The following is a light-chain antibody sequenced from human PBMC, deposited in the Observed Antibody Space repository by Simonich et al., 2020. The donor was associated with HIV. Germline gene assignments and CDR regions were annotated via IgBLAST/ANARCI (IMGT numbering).Light chain of an antibody. J-gene: IGKJ3*01. CDR3: QQRSNPLT. V-gene: IGKV3-11*01. CDR2: DAS. CDR1: QSVSSY. Sequence: EIVLTQSPATLSLSPGERATLSCRASQSVSSYLAWYQQKPGQAPRLLIYDASNRATGIPARFSGSGSGTDLTLTISSLEPEDFAVYYCQQRSNPLTFVPGTKVDIK.